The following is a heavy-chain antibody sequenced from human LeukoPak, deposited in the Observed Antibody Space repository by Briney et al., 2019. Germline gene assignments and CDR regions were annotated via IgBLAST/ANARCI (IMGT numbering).Heavy chain of an antibody. V-gene: IGHV3-33*01. CDR3: ARDYLTYSYGNPNWFDP. CDR2: IWYDGSNK. CDR1: GFTLSSYG. J-gene: IGHJ5*02. D-gene: IGHD5-18*01. Sequence: GGSLRLSCAASGFTLSSYGMHWVRQAPGKGLEWVAVIWYDGSNKYYADSVKGRFTISRDNPKNTLYLQMNSLRAEDTAVYYCARDYLTYSYGNPNWFDPWGQGTLVTVSS.